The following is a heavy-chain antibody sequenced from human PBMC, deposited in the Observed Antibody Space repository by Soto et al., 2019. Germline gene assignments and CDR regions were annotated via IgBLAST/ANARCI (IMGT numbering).Heavy chain of an antibody. CDR3: ARGPSGDKVDY. CDR1: GGSFSGYY. D-gene: IGHD7-27*01. V-gene: IGHV4-34*01. Sequence: PSETLSLTCAVYGGSFSGYYWSWIRQPPGKGLEWIGHINNGETTNSNPSLKNRVTISLDTSKNQFSLQMRSVSAADTAVYYCARGPSGDKVDYWGQGTLVTVSS. J-gene: IGHJ4*02. CDR2: INNGETT.